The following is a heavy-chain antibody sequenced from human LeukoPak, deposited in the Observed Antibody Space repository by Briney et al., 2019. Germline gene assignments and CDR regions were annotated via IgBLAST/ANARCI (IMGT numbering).Heavy chain of an antibody. J-gene: IGHJ4*02. V-gene: IGHV4-34*01. D-gene: IGHD6-13*01. Sequence: SETLSLTCAVYGGSFTDCYWSWIRQPPGKGLEWIGDINHGEDSKYNPSLKSRVSMSVDTSKNQFSLKLSSVTAADTAVYYCASYSLSSSFHYWGQGTLVTVSS. CDR2: INHGEDS. CDR1: GGSFTDCY. CDR3: ASYSLSSSFHY.